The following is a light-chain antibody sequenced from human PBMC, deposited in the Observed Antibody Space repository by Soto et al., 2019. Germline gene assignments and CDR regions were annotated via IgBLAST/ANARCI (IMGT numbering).Light chain of an antibody. Sequence: PGQSVTISCTGTSSDVGGHNYVSWYQQHPGKAPKLMIYEVTERPSGVPDRFSGSKSANTTSLTVSGLQAEDEADYYCSSYGGNNNYVFGTGTKVTVL. CDR1: SSDVGGHNY. CDR3: SSYGGNNNYV. J-gene: IGLJ1*01. CDR2: EVT. V-gene: IGLV2-8*01.